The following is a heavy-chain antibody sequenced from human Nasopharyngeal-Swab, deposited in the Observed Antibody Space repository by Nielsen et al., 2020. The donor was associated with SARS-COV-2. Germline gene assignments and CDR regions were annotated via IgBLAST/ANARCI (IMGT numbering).Heavy chain of an antibody. CDR3: ARVFSSGYYPNFDY. Sequence: GESLKISCSASGFIFKNYAMNWVRQAPGRGLEWVPAISVADDSTKYADSVKGRFTISRDNSKNTLYLQMNSLRAEDTAVYYCARVFSSGYYPNFDYWGQGTLVTVSS. CDR1: GFIFKNYA. D-gene: IGHD3-22*01. J-gene: IGHJ4*02. CDR2: ISVADDST. V-gene: IGHV3-23*01.